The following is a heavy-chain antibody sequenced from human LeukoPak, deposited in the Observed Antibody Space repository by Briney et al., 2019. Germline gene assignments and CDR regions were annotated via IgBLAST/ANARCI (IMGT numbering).Heavy chain of an antibody. Sequence: GGSLRLSCAASGFTFSSFNMNWVRQAPGKGPEWVSYISRSSAYIHYADSVRGRFAISRDNAKNSLYLQMNSLRAEDTAIYYCARVWQDYSNADYWGQGTPVTVSS. CDR3: ARVWQDYSNADY. V-gene: IGHV3-21*05. D-gene: IGHD4-11*01. CDR1: GFTFSSFN. CDR2: ISRSSAYI. J-gene: IGHJ4*02.